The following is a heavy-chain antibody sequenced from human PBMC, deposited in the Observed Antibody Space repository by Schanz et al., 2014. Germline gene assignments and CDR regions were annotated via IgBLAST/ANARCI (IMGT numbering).Heavy chain of an antibody. CDR3: AKDRGDGYSNGIFQY. CDR1: GLNFDYYG. CDR2: IGYDGSEK. Sequence: QVQLVESGGGVVQPGRSLRLSCATSGLNFDYYGMNWVRQAPGKGLEWVANIGYDGSEKYYVDSVKGRFTISRDNSKNALYLQMDSLRAEDTAVYYCAKDRGDGYSNGIFQYWGLGTLVTVSS. V-gene: IGHV3-33*06. J-gene: IGHJ4*02. D-gene: IGHD5-18*01.